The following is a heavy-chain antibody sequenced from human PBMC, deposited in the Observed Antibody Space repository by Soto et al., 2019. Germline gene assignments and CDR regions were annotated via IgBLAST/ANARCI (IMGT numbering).Heavy chain of an antibody. CDR3: ARDGNRGYDMDV. CDR2: MSNTGRTI. CDR1: GFTFSTYN. Sequence: EVQVVESGGGLVQPGGSLRLSCEGSGFTFSTYNMDWVRQAPGKGLEWVSYMSNTGRTIFYADSVRGRFTISRDNATNALFLQMNSLRDEDTAVYFCARDGNRGYDMDVWGQGTTVTVSS. V-gene: IGHV3-48*02. J-gene: IGHJ6*02.